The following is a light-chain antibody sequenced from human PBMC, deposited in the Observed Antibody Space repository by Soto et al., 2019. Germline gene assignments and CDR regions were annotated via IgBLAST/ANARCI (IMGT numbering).Light chain of an antibody. CDR3: QQRRSWPWT. V-gene: IGKV3-11*01. CDR2: FGS. CDR1: HSVGSL. Sequence: EIVLTQSPATLSLSPGDRATLACSASHSVGSLLAWYRQKPGQAPRLLIYFGSNRAAGIPPRFSGSVSGTEFTLTIDSLQPADFALFYCQQRRSWPWTFGQGNRVE. J-gene: IGKJ1*01.